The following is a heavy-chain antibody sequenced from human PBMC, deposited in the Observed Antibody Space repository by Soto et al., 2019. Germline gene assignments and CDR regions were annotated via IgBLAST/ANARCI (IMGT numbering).Heavy chain of an antibody. V-gene: IGHV4-31*03. CDR3: ARGSSSPYYYGMDV. D-gene: IGHD6-13*01. CDR2: IYYSGST. CDR1: GGSISSGGYY. Sequence: SETLSLTCTVSGGSISSGGYYWSWIRQHPGKGLEWIGYIYYSGSTYYNPSLKSRVTISVDTSKNQFSLKLSSVTAADTAVYYCARGSSSPYYYGMDVWDQGTTVTVSS. J-gene: IGHJ6*02.